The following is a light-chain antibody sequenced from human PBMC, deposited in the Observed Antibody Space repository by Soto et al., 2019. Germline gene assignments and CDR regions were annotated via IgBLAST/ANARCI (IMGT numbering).Light chain of an antibody. J-gene: IGLJ2*01. CDR1: NIGRKN. CDR2: YDS. Sequence: SYELTQPPSLSEAPGKTASITCGGDNIGRKNVHWYQQKPGQAPVLVIYYDSDRPSGIPERFSGSNSGNTATLTISRVEAGDEADYYCQVWDSSSDHVVFGGGTKITVL. V-gene: IGLV3-21*04. CDR3: QVWDSSSDHVV.